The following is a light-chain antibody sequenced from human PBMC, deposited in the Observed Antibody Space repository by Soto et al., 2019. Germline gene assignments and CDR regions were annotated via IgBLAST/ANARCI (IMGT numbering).Light chain of an antibody. Sequence: QSVLTQPASVSGSPGQSITISCTGTSSDVGGYNYVSWYQQHPGKAPKLMIYEVSNRPSGVCNRFSGSKSGNTASLTISGLQAEDEADYYCSSYTSSSTLYVVFGGGTKLTVL. CDR2: EVS. J-gene: IGLJ2*01. CDR1: SSDVGGYNY. V-gene: IGLV2-14*01. CDR3: SSYTSSSTLYVV.